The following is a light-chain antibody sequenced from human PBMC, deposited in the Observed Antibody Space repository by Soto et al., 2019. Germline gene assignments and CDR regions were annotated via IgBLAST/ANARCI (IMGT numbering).Light chain of an antibody. CDR2: GAS. V-gene: IGKV3-20*01. CDR3: QQYGSSPT. Sequence: EIVFTQAPCTLSLSPGARATLSCRASQSVSNNYLAWYQQKPGQAPRRLIYGASTRATGIPDRFSGSGSGTDFPLTIGRMEPEDFAVDYCQQYGSSPTFGEGTRLEIK. CDR1: QSVSNNY. J-gene: IGKJ5*01.